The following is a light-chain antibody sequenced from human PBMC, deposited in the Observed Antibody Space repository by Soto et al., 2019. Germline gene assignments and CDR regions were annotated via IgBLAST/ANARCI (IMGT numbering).Light chain of an antibody. CDR3: QQYNNWLWT. Sequence: EIVMTQSPATLSVSPGERATLSCRASQSVSSNLAWYQQKPGQAPRLLIYGASTRATGIPARFSGSGSGTVFTLTISRLQSEYFADYYCQQYNNWLWTFGQGTKVEIK. V-gene: IGKV3-15*01. CDR1: QSVSSN. J-gene: IGKJ1*01. CDR2: GAS.